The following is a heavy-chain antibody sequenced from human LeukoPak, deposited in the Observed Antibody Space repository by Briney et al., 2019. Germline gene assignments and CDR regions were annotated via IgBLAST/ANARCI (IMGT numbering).Heavy chain of an antibody. V-gene: IGHV1-3*01. CDR3: ARDPILWFGEPGVHYYYGMDV. J-gene: IGHJ6*02. D-gene: IGHD3-10*01. Sequence: GASVKVSCKASGYTFTSYAMHWVRQAPGQRLEWMGWINAGNGNTKYSQKFQGRVTITRDTSASTAYMELSSLRSEDTAVYYCARDPILWFGEPGVHYYYGMDVWGQGTTVTVSS. CDR1: GYTFTSYA. CDR2: INAGNGNT.